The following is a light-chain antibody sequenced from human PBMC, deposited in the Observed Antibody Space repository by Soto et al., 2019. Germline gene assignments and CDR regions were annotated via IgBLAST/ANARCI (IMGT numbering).Light chain of an antibody. Sequence: NFMLTQPHSVSESPGETVTISCTRSSGNIVSNYVQWYQQRPGSSPTTVIYEDDDRPSGVPDRFSGSIDPSSNSASLTISGLKTGDEADYYCQSYDADILIFGGGTKLTVL. V-gene: IGLV6-57*01. CDR3: QSYDADILI. CDR1: SGNIVSNY. CDR2: EDD. J-gene: IGLJ2*01.